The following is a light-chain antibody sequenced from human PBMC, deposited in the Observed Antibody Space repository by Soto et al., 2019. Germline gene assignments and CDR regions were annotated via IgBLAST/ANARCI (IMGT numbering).Light chain of an antibody. CDR3: QQRRSWQVT. Sequence: EIVLTQSPATLSLSPVEVSTLSCRASQSINTYLAWYQQKPGQAPRLLIYDASKRATGIPARFSGSGSGTNFTLTISSLEPEDFAVYYCQQRRSWQVTFGQGTRLEIK. J-gene: IGKJ5*01. CDR2: DAS. V-gene: IGKV3D-11*02. CDR1: QSINTY.